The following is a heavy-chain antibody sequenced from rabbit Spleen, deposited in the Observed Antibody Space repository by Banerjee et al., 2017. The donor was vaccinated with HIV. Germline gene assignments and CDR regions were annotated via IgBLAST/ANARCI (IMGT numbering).Heavy chain of an antibody. CDR2: IDIGSNDFT. CDR1: GLDFSGDSY. Sequence: QSLEESGGDLVKPGASLTLTCKASGLDFSGDSYDSYMCWVRQAPGKGLEWIACIDIGSNDFTYFASWAKGRFTISKTSSTTVTLQMTSLTAADTATYFCARDTSSSFSSYGMDLWGPGTLVTVS. D-gene: IGHD1-1*01. CDR3: ARDTSSSFSSYGMDL. V-gene: IGHV1S40*01. J-gene: IGHJ6*01.